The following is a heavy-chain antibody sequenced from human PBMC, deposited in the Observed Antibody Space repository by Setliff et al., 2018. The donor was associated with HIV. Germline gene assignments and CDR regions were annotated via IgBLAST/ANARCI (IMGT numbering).Heavy chain of an antibody. CDR2: IYTSGST. CDR3: ARGGSYDTFDY. D-gene: IGHD3-22*01. CDR1: GGSITSSY. V-gene: IGHV4-4*07. J-gene: IGHJ4*02. Sequence: SETLSLTFTVSGGSITSSYWSWIRQPAGKGLEWIGRIYTSGSTNYNPSRKSRGTMSIDKSKKQFSLKLASVTAADTAGYYCARGGSYDTFDYWGQGTLVTVSS.